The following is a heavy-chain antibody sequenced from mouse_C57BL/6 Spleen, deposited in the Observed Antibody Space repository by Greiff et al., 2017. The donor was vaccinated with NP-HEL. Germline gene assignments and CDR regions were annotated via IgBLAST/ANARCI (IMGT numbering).Heavy chain of an antibody. J-gene: IGHJ1*03. CDR3: ARGGLRTGYCDV. V-gene: IGHV3-6*01. Sequence: EVQLQESGPGLVKPSQSLSLTCSVTGYSITSGYYWNWIRQFPGNKLEWMGYISYDGSNNYNPSLKNRISITRDTSKNQFFLKLNSVTTEDTATYYCARGGLRTGYCDVWGTGTTVTVSS. D-gene: IGHD1-1*01. CDR2: ISYDGSN. CDR1: GYSITSGYY.